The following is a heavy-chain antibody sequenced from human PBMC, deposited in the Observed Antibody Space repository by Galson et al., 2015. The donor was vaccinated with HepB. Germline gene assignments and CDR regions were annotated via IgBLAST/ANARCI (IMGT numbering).Heavy chain of an antibody. J-gene: IGHJ4*02. CDR1: GFSFTSYS. V-gene: IGHV3-21*01. CDR2: ISTTSTYI. Sequence: SLRLSCAASGFSFTSYSMNWVRQAPGKELEWVSFISTTSTYIYYADSVTGRFTISRDNAKNSLYLQMNSLRAEDTAVYYCVRAFHDTSGHYWVNLDYWGQGALVTVSS. CDR3: VRAFHDTSGHYWVNLDY. D-gene: IGHD3-22*01.